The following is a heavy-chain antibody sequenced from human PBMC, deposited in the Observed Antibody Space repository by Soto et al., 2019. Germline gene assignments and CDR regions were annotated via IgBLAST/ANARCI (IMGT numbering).Heavy chain of an antibody. CDR3: ARLHIVVVPAADHGMDV. CDR2: IYPGDSDT. CDR1: GYRFTSYW. V-gene: IGHV5-51*01. Sequence: LGESLKISCKGSGYRFTSYWIGWVRQMPGKGLEWMGIIYPGDSDTRYSPSFQGQVTISADKSISTAYLQWSSLKASDTAMYYCARLHIVVVPAADHGMDVWGQGTTVTVS. D-gene: IGHD2-2*01. J-gene: IGHJ6*02.